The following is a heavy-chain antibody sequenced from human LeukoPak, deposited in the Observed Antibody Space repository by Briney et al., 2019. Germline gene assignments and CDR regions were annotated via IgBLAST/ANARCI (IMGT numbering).Heavy chain of an antibody. V-gene: IGHV1-69*06. J-gene: IGHJ5*02. CDR1: GGTFSSYA. CDR3: ARAPSSPDIVVVPWFDP. Sequence: ASVTVSCMASGGTFSSYAISWVRQAPGQGLEWMGGSIPIFGTANYAQKFQGKVTITADKSTSTAYMELSSLRSEDTAVYYCARAPSSPDIVVVPWFDPWGQGTLVTVSS. D-gene: IGHD2-2*01. CDR2: SIPIFGTA.